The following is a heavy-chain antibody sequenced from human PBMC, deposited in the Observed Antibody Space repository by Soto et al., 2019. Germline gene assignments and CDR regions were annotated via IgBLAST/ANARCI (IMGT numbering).Heavy chain of an antibody. V-gene: IGHV4-59*01. D-gene: IGHD4-17*01. Sequence: PSETLSLTCTVSGGSISSYYWSWIRQTAGKGLEWLAYIYHSGSTNYNPSLKGRVTISIDTSRNQFSLKLTSVTAADTGIYYCVTDDDGNLFHYRGQGTLVTVSS. CDR1: GGSISSYY. CDR2: IYHSGST. CDR3: VTDDDGNLFHY. J-gene: IGHJ4*02.